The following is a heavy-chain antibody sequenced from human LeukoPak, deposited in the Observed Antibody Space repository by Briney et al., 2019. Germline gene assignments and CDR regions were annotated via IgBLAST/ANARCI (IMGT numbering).Heavy chain of an antibody. CDR3: ARAQSLTAPAGTFAKS. V-gene: IGHV1-2*02. J-gene: IGHJ5*02. CDR2: INPNSGGT. CDR1: GYTFTGYF. D-gene: IGHD6-13*01. Sequence: ASVKVSSKSSGYTFTGYFLHWVRRAPGQGFAWMGWINPNSGGTYYTQRFQGRVTMTRDTSISTAYMELSSLRSDDTAVYYCARAQSLTAPAGTFAKSWGQGTLVTVSS.